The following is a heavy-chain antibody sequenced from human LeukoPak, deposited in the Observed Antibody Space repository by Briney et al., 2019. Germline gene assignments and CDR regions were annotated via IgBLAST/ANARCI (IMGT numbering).Heavy chain of an antibody. CDR2: IIPIFGTA. Sequence: SVKVSSKASGGTFISYAIRWVRQAPGQGLEWMGGIIPIFGTANYAQKFQGRVTLTTDESPSTAYMERSSLRPEDTAVYYCARSKDWNYYSYWGQGTLVTVSS. V-gene: IGHV1-69*05. D-gene: IGHD1-7*01. J-gene: IGHJ4*02. CDR1: GGTFISYA. CDR3: ARSKDWNYYSY.